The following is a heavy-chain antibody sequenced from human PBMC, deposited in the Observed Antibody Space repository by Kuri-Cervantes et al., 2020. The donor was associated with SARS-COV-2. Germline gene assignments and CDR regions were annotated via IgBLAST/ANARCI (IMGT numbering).Heavy chain of an antibody. CDR3: ARSKNQLRRDFDAFDI. Sequence: GGSLRLSCAASGFTFSSYSMNWVRQAPGKGLEWVSSISSSSSYIYYADSVKGRFTSSRDNAKNSMYLQMNSLRAEDTAVYSCARSKNQLRRDFDAFDIWGLGTWVT. D-gene: IGHD1-14*01. CDR2: ISSSSSYI. CDR1: GFTFSSYS. V-gene: IGHV3-21*01. J-gene: IGHJ3*02.